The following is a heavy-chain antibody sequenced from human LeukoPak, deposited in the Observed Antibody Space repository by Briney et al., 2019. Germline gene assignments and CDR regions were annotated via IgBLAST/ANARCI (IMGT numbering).Heavy chain of an antibody. CDR1: GFAFSSYA. Sequence: GGSLRLSCAASGFAFSSYAMSWVRQAPGKGLEWVSAISGSGGSTYYADSVKGRFTISRDNSKNTLYLQMNSLRAEDTAVYYCAKGQVGATRKGWFDPWGQGTLVTVSS. CDR3: AKGQVGATRKGWFDP. D-gene: IGHD1-26*01. J-gene: IGHJ5*02. V-gene: IGHV3-23*01. CDR2: ISGSGGST.